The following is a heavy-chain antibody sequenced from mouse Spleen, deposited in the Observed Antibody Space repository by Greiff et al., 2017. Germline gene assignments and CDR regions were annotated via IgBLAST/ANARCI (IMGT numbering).Heavy chain of an antibody. Sequence: VKLVKSGPGLVAPSQSLSITCTVSGFSLTSYDISWIRQPPGKGLEWLGVIWTGGGTNYNSAFMSRLSISKDNSKSQVFLKMNSLQTDDTAIYYCVRVYYGNYGYAMDYWGQGTSVTVSS. D-gene: IGHD2-1*01. CDR1: GFSLTSYD. CDR3: VRVYYGNYGYAMDY. V-gene: IGHV2-9-2*01. CDR2: IWTGGGT. J-gene: IGHJ4*01.